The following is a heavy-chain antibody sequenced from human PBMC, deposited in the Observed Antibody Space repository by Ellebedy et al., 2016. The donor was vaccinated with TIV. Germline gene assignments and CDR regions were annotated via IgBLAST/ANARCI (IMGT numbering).Heavy chain of an antibody. J-gene: IGHJ3*02. Sequence: PSETLSLTCTVSGGSIGSYYWTWIRQPPGKGLEWIGYISDRGRTNYNPSLKSRVTISVDTSKSQFSLNLTSVTTADTAVYYCARDETSMVREVAAAFDIWGQGTMVIVSS. CDR2: ISDRGRT. CDR1: GGSIGSYY. CDR3: ARDETSMVREVAAAFDI. V-gene: IGHV4-59*01. D-gene: IGHD3-10*01.